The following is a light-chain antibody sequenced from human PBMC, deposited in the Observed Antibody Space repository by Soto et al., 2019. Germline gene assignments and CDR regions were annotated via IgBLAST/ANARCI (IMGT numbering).Light chain of an antibody. V-gene: IGLV1-40*01. CDR1: RSNIGAGYD. CDR3: QSYDSSLSGYVV. J-gene: IGLJ2*01. CDR2: GNS. Sequence: QSVLTQPPSVSGAPGQRVTISCPGSRSNIGAGYDVHWYQQLPGTAPKLLIYGNSNRPSGVPDRFSGSKSGTSASLAITGLQAEDEADYDCQSYDSSLSGYVVFGGGTKVTVL.